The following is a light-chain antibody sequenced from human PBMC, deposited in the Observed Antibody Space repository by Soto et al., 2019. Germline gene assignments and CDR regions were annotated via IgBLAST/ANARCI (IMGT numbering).Light chain of an antibody. J-gene: IGKJ3*01. CDR2: GAS. Sequence: EIVLTQSPGTLSLSPGARATLSCRASQSVSSSYLAWYQQKPGQAPRLLIYGASSRATGIPDRFSGSGSGTDFTLTISRLEPEDFAVYYCQQYGSSFTVGRGTKVDIK. CDR3: QQYGSSFT. CDR1: QSVSSSY. V-gene: IGKV3-20*01.